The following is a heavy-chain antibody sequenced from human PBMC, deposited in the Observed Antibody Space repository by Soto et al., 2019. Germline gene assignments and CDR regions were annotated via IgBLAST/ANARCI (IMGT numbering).Heavy chain of an antibody. J-gene: IGHJ6*02. CDR2: IWYDGSNQ. CDR1: GFTFSSYG. V-gene: IGHV3-33*01. CDR3: ARGGLQGVYYGMDV. Sequence: PGGSLRLSCAASGFTFSSYGMHWVRQAPCKGLEWVAIIWYDGSNQYYADSVKGRFTISRDNSKNTLYLQMNSLRAEDTAVYYCARGGLQGVYYGMDVWGQGTTVTVSS. D-gene: IGHD4-4*01.